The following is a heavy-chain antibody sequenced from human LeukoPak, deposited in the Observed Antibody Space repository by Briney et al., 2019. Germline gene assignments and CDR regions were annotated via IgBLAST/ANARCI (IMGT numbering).Heavy chain of an antibody. Sequence: ASVKVSCKASGGTFSSYGISWVRQAPGQGLEWMGGIIPIFGTANYAQKFQGRVTITADESTSTAYMELSSLRSEDTAVYYCANPPLGAHTFDYWGQGTLVTVSS. CDR2: IIPIFGTA. CDR3: ANPPLGAHTFDY. CDR1: GGTFSSYG. J-gene: IGHJ4*02. V-gene: IGHV1-69*13. D-gene: IGHD3-16*01.